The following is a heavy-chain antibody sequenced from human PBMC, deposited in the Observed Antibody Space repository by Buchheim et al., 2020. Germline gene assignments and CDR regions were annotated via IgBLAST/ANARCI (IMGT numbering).Heavy chain of an antibody. CDR1: GFTFSSYS. D-gene: IGHD4-17*01. V-gene: IGHV3-21*01. CDR2: ISSSSSYI. CDR3: ARDPMTTVTTRTFDY. Sequence: EVQLVESGGGLVKPGGSLRLSCAASGFTFSSYSMNWVRQAPGKGLEWVSSISSSSSYIYYADSVKGRFTISRDNAKKSINLQMNSLRAEDTAVYYCARDPMTTVTTRTFDYWGQGTL. J-gene: IGHJ4*02.